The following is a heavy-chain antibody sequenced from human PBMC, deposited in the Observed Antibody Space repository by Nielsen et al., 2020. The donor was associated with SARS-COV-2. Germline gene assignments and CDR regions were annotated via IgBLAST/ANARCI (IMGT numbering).Heavy chain of an antibody. CDR2: IYYLGDT. D-gene: IGHD1-26*01. CDR3: ARRSSIWNYMDV. CDR1: GTSITSYY. Sequence: SETLSLTCTVSGTSITSYYWSWVRQRPGKGLEWIGYIYYLGDTNYTPAFGGRVAMSVDNPKSQFSLKLFTVTAADTAVYYCARRSSIWNYMDVWATGISVTVSS. J-gene: IGHJ6*03. V-gene: IGHV4-59*08.